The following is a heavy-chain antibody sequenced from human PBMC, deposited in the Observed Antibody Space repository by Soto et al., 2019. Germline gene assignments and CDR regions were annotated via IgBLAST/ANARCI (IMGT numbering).Heavy chain of an antibody. CDR1: GFTFNTYW. Sequence: GGSLRLSCAASGFTFNTYWMTWVRQTPGKGLEWVANMKQDGSEKYYVDSVKGRFTISRDNAKNSLYLQMNSLRAEDTAVYYCARALRGYGGYAFDYWGQGTLVTVSS. J-gene: IGHJ4*02. V-gene: IGHV3-7*01. CDR3: ARALRGYGGYAFDY. D-gene: IGHD5-12*01. CDR2: MKQDGSEK.